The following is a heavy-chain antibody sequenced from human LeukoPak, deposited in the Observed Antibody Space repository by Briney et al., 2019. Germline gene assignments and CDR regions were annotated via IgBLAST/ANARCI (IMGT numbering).Heavy chain of an antibody. CDR3: ATSWGPDTSAFRWGRDGMDV. J-gene: IGHJ6*02. V-gene: IGHV3-23*01. Sequence: GGSLRLSCAVPGLTFNNYAMSWVRQAPGKGLEWVSAISKSGDHTYYAASAKGRFTIYRDNSKNTQYLQMNSLRAEDTAVYYCATSWGPDTSAFRWGRDGMDVWGQGTTVIVS. CDR2: ISKSGDHT. D-gene: IGHD3-16*01. CDR1: GLTFNNYA.